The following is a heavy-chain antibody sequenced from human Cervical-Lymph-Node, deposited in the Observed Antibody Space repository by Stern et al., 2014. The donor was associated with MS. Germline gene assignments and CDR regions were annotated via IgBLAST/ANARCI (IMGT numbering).Heavy chain of an antibody. CDR3: ARAHSSSSDGGLDH. Sequence: QVQLQQWGAGLLKPSETLSLTCAVYGGSFSGYYWSWIRQPPGKGLEWIGEINHSGRTNYNPSLKSRVTISVDTSKNQFSRKLSSVTAADTAVYYCARAHSSSSDGGLDHWGQGTLVTVSS. J-gene: IGHJ4*02. V-gene: IGHV4-34*01. CDR2: INHSGRT. D-gene: IGHD6-6*01. CDR1: GGSFSGYY.